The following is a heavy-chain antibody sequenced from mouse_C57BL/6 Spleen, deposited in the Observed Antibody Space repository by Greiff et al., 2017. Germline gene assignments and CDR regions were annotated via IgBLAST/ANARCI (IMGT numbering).Heavy chain of an antibody. Sequence: VQLQQPGAELVKPGASVKLSCKASGYTFTSYWMHWVKPRPGQGLEWIGMIHPNSGSTNYNEKFKSKATLTVDKSSSTAYMQLSSLTSEDSAVYYCARSYDYDPLYYAMDYWGQGTSVTVSS. J-gene: IGHJ4*01. CDR1: GYTFTSYW. D-gene: IGHD2-4*01. CDR3: ARSYDYDPLYYAMDY. V-gene: IGHV1-64*01. CDR2: IHPNSGST.